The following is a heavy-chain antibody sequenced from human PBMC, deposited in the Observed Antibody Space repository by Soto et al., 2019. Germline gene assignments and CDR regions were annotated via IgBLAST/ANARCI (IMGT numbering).Heavy chain of an antibody. CDR1: GFTFSSYA. V-gene: IGHV3-23*01. CDR2: VSGSGGST. J-gene: IGHJ4*02. Sequence: PGGSLRLSCAASGFTFSSYAMNWVRQAPGKGLEWVSAVSGSGGSTYYADSVKGRFTVSRDKSKNTFYLQMNSLRAEDTAVYYCAKQAVPGRWYFDYWGQGTLVTVSS. CDR3: AKQAVPGRWYFDY. D-gene: IGHD6-19*01.